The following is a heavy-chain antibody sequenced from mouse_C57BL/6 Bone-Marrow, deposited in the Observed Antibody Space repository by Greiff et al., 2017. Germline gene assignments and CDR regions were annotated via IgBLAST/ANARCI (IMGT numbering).Heavy chain of an antibody. V-gene: IGHV10-1*01. CDR2: IRSKSNNYAT. J-gene: IGHJ2*01. CDR3: VRHEAGDGYHYFDY. CDR1: GFSFNTYA. D-gene: IGHD2-3*01. Sequence: VQLKESGGGLVQPKGSLKLSCAASGFSFNTYAMNWVRQAPGKGLEWVARIRSKSNNYATYYADSVKDRFTISRDDSESMLYLQMNNLKTEDTAMYYCVRHEAGDGYHYFDYWGQGTTLTVSS.